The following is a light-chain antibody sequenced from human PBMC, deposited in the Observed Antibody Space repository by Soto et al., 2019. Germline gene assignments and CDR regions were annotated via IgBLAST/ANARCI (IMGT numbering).Light chain of an antibody. CDR3: QQYNDSPHT. CDR2: AAS. CDR1: QTLSTNS. J-gene: IGKJ3*01. V-gene: IGKV3-20*01. Sequence: EIVLTQSPGTLSLSPGERATLSCRASQTLSTNSLAWYQQRPGQTPRLLIYAASTRDTDIPDRFNGSGSGTDFALTISRLEPEDFALYYCQQYNDSPHTCGPGTKVDVK.